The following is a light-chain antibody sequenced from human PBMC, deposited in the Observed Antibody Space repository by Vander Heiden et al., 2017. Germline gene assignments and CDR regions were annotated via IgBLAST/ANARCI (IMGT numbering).Light chain of an antibody. CDR3: QQSDSTPNT. Sequence: DFQMTQSPSSLSASVGDRVTITCRASQSIKTRLNWYQQKPGKAPTLLIYAASTLQSGVPSRFSGSGSGTDFTLTISSLQREDFATYYCQQSDSTPNTFGGGTKVEIK. V-gene: IGKV1-39*01. CDR1: QSIKTR. J-gene: IGKJ4*01. CDR2: AAS.